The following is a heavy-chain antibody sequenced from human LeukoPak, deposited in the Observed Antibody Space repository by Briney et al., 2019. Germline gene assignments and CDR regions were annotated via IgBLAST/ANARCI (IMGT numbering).Heavy chain of an antibody. V-gene: IGHV1-2*02. J-gene: IGHJ5*02. CDR1: GYTFTGYY. D-gene: IGHD3-3*01. CDR3: ARGLIPYYDFWSGFNWFDP. Sequence: ASVKVSCKASGYTFTGYYMHWVRQAPGQGLEWMGWINPNSGGTNYAQKFQGRVTMTRDTSISTAYMELSRLRSDDTAVYYCARGLIPYYDFWSGFNWFDPWGQGTLVTVSS. CDR2: INPNSGGT.